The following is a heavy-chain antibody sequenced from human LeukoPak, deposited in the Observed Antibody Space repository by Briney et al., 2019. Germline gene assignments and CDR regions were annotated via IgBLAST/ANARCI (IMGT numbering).Heavy chain of an antibody. V-gene: IGHV3-74*01. CDR1: GSIFSSYW. Sequence: GGSLSLSCAASGSIFSSYWMRWVRQAPGEGRGWVPRINSDGSSTSSAASVTGRFTISRDNAKNTLYLQMTSLRAEDAAVYYCARDPIVVDSYFDYWGQGTLVTVSS. CDR2: INSDGSST. J-gene: IGHJ4*02. CDR3: ARDPIVVDSYFDY. D-gene: IGHD3-22*01.